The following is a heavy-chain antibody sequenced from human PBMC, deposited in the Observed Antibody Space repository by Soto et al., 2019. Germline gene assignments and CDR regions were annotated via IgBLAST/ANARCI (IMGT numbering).Heavy chain of an antibody. CDR2: INPNSGGT. J-gene: IGHJ5*02. CDR3: ASVRGVAATTNWFDH. V-gene: IGHV1-2*04. CDR1: GYTFTGYY. Sequence: GASVKVSCKASGYTFTGYYMHWVRQAPGQGLEWMGWINPNSGGTNYAQKFQGWVTMTRDTSISTAYMELSRLRSDDTAVYSCASVRGVAATTNWFDHWGQGTLVNVSS. D-gene: IGHD2-15*01.